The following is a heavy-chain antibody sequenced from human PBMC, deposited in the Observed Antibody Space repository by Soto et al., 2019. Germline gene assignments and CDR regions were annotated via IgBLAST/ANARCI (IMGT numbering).Heavy chain of an antibody. CDR3: ARARYRANLFHDMDV. V-gene: IGHV3-48*02. D-gene: IGHD3-16*02. Sequence: PGGSLRLSCAASGFTFSSFSMNCVRQAPGKGLEWVSYIINTGSTVYYADSVKGRFTISRDNARNSLYLQMNSLGDEDTAVYYCARARYRANLFHDMDVWGQGTSVTVSS. CDR2: IINTGSTV. J-gene: IGHJ6*02. CDR1: GFTFSSFS.